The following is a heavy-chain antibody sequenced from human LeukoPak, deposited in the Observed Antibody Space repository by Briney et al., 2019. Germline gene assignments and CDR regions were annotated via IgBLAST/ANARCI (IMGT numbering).Heavy chain of an antibody. J-gene: IGHJ4*02. CDR3: ARLAMTVVVPAFDY. CDR2: ISSSSSTI. Sequence: GGSLRLSCAASGFTFSSYSMNWVRQAPGNGLEWVSYISSSSSTIYYADSVKGRFTISRDNAKNSLYLQMNSLRAEDTAVYYCARLAMTVVVPAFDYWGQGTLVTVSS. D-gene: IGHD2-2*01. V-gene: IGHV3-48*01. CDR1: GFTFSSYS.